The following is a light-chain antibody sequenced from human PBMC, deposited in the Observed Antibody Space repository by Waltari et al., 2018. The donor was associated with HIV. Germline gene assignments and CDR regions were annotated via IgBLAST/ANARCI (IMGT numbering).Light chain of an antibody. Sequence: DIQMTQFPSALSGSFGDSVVITCRASQAISTYLNWYQQKPGKAPVLLVYSAYKLQSGAPSRFRGAGSGRDFSLSITGLQTEDFARYFCQQSYDSPFNFGPGT. J-gene: IGKJ3*01. CDR3: QQSYDSPFN. CDR1: QAISTY. V-gene: IGKV1-39*01. CDR2: SAY.